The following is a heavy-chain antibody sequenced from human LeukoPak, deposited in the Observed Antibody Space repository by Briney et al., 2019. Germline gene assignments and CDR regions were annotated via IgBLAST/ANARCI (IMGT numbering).Heavy chain of an antibody. Sequence: PSETLSLTCSVSGGSISSSHSHSGWIRQPPGKGLEWIGTIYYNGSTYYNPSLKRRVTISVDTSKNQCSLKLSSVAAADSAVYYCARGWQCLLLWGQGTLVTVSS. CDR3: ARGWQCLLL. J-gene: IGHJ4*02. CDR1: GGSISSSHSH. D-gene: IGHD6-19*01. CDR2: IYYNGST. V-gene: IGHV4-39*07.